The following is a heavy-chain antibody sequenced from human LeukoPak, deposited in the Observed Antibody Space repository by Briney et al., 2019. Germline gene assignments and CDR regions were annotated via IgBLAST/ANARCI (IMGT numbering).Heavy chain of an antibody. D-gene: IGHD6-19*01. CDR1: GFTFSSYE. V-gene: IGHV3-48*03. Sequence: GGSLRLSCAAPGFTFSSYEMNWVRQAPGKGLEWVSYISTSGSTIYYADSGKGRFTISRDNAKNSLYLQMNSLRAEDTAVYYCARDRDNSGWYEPFDYWGQGALVTVSS. CDR2: ISTSGSTI. J-gene: IGHJ4*02. CDR3: ARDRDNSGWYEPFDY.